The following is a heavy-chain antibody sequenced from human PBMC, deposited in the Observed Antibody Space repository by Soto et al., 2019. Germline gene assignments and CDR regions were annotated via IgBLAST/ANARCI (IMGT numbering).Heavy chain of an antibody. CDR3: AKGDYYGSGSSFDY. J-gene: IGHJ4*02. CDR1: GFTFSSFG. CDR2: ISYDGSNK. D-gene: IGHD3-10*01. V-gene: IGHV3-30*18. Sequence: QVQLVESGGGVVQPGRSLRLSCAASGFTFSSFGMHWVRQAPGKGLEWVAVISYDGSNKYYADSVKGRFTISRDNSKNTLYLQMNSLRADDTAVYYCAKGDYYGSGSSFDYWGQGTLVTVSS.